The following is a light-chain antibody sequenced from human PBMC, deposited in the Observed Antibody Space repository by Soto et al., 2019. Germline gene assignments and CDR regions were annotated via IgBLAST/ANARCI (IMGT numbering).Light chain of an antibody. CDR1: SSNIGNNY. CDR2: DTN. V-gene: IGLV1-51*01. CDR3: AVSDISLSGVL. Sequence: QSVLTQPPSVSAAPGQKVTISCSGSSSNIGNNYVSWYQQFPGTVPKLLVSDTNDRPSGIPDRFSASRSGTSATLGLTGLQTGDEADYYCAVSDISLSGVLFGGGTKLTVL. J-gene: IGLJ2*01.